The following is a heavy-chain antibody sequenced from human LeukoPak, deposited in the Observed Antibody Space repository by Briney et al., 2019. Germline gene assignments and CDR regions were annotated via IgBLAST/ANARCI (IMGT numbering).Heavy chain of an antibody. CDR3: ARDIVVVPAAMLADAFDI. Sequence: ASVKVSCKASGYTFTSYGISWVRQAPGQGLEWMGWISAYNGNTNYAQKLQGRVTMTTDTSTSTAYMELRSLRSDDTAVYYCARDIVVVPAAMLADAFDIWGQGTMVTISS. V-gene: IGHV1-18*01. CDR2: ISAYNGNT. D-gene: IGHD2-2*01. J-gene: IGHJ3*02. CDR1: GYTFTSYG.